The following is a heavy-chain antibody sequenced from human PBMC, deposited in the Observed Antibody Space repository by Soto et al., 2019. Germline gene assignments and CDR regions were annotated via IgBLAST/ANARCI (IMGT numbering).Heavy chain of an antibody. V-gene: IGHV1-18*01. CDR1: GYAFTSYG. CDR3: ARDTRVVVVAATRDRGSDYYYYGMDV. CDR2: ISAYNGNT. J-gene: IGHJ6*02. Sequence: ASVKVSCKASGYAFTSYGISWVRQAPGQGLEWMGWISAYNGNTNYAQKLQGRVTTTADTSTSTAYMELRSLRSDDTAVYYCARDTRVVVVAATRDRGSDYYYYGMDVWGQGTTVTVSS. D-gene: IGHD2-15*01.